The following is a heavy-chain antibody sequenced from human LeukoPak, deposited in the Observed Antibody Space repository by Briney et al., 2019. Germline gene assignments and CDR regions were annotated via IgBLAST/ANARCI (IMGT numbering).Heavy chain of an antibody. CDR2: IYYSGST. J-gene: IGHJ4*02. Sequence: SETLSLTCSVSGGSISSSSYYWGWIRQPPGKVLEWIGSIYYSGSTYYNPSLKSRVTISVDTSKNQFSLKLSSVTAANTAVYYCARHVRGEAVAVDYWGQGTLVTVSS. CDR3: ARHVRGEAVAVDY. CDR1: GGSISSSSYY. D-gene: IGHD6-19*01. V-gene: IGHV4-39*01.